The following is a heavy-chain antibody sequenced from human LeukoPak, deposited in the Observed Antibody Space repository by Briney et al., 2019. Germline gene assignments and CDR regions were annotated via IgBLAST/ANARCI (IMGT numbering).Heavy chain of an antibody. CDR2: ISYNGIPGSMFDSDET. Sequence: PSETLSLTCTVSDDSISKNYWSWVRQAPGKGLEWIGYISYNGIPGSMFDSDETNYKTSLKSRVTISGDKSRNQFSLRLSAVTAADTAVYYCARGSLVRAPYYYFYMDVWGKGTTVIVSS. J-gene: IGHJ6*03. CDR1: DDSISKNY. CDR3: ARGSLVRAPYYYFYMDV. D-gene: IGHD4-23*01. V-gene: IGHV4-59*01.